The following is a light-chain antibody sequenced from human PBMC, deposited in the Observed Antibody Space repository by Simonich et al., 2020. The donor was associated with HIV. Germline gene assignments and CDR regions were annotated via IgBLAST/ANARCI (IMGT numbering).Light chain of an antibody. CDR2: AAS. Sequence: DIQMTQSPSSLSASVGDRVTITCRASQYINKYLNWYQQKPGKAPELLIYAASNLQSGVPSRFSGSGSGTDFTLTISSLQPEDFATYYCQQSHTTPYTFGQGTKLDIK. V-gene: IGKV1-39*01. CDR3: QQSHTTPYT. J-gene: IGKJ2*01. CDR1: QYINKY.